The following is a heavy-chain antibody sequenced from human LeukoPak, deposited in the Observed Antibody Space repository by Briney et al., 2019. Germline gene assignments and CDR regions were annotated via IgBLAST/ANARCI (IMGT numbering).Heavy chain of an antibody. J-gene: IGHJ6*03. Sequence: SVKVSCKASGGTFSSYAISWVRQAPGQGLEWMGGIIPIFGTANYAQKFQGRVTITADKSTSTAYMELSSLRSEDTAVYYCARAYTVAPYYYYYYMDVWGKGTTVTVSS. CDR1: GGTFSSYA. D-gene: IGHD3-16*01. CDR2: IIPIFGTA. CDR3: ARAYTVAPYYYYYYMDV. V-gene: IGHV1-69*06.